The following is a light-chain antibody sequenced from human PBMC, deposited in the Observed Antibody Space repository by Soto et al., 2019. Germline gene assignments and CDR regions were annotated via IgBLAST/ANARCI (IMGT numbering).Light chain of an antibody. V-gene: IGKV1-39*01. CDR2: AAS. J-gene: IGKJ1*01. CDR1: QSIGTS. Sequence: DIQMTQSPSSLSASVGDIVTLTSRASQSIGTSLNWYQQKAGKAHRVLISAASRLQSGVPSRFSGSGSGTHFTLTISSLQPEDSATYYCQQGYNTFWTFGQGTKVDIK. CDR3: QQGYNTFWT.